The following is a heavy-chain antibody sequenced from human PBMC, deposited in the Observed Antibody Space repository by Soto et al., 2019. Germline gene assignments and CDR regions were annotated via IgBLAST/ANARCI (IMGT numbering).Heavy chain of an antibody. CDR2: INTKTGNR. D-gene: IGHD3-22*01. Sequence: EQSGAEMRKPGASVKVSCKTYGYSFSSYGINWVRQAPGQGLEWRGWINTKTGNRNYAQKFEDRVTMTTATSTSTVYVELRSMRSDDTAVYFCARDRLRGYDSSGFYSWGQGTLVTVSS. V-gene: IGHV1-18*01. CDR3: ARDRLRGYDSSGFYS. CDR1: GYSFSSYG. J-gene: IGHJ4*02.